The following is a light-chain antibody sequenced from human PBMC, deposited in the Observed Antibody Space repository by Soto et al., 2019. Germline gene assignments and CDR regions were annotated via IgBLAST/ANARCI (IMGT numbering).Light chain of an antibody. Sequence: EIVMTQSPAPLSVSPGERATLSCRASQSVSTNVAWYQQRPGQAPRLLIYGASRRASGVPGRFSGSGSGTDFTLSISSLQSEDSAVYYCLQYNIRPPYTFGQRTQGRIK. V-gene: IGKV3-15*01. CDR2: GAS. CDR3: LQYNIRPPYT. CDR1: QSVSTN. J-gene: IGKJ2*01.